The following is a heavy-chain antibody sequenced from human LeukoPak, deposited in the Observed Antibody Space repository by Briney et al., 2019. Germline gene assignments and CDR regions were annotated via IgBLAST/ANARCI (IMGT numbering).Heavy chain of an antibody. Sequence: ASVNVSCKASGFRFTSFGVSWVRQAPGQGLEWMGWISTYNGNTHYAQKLQGRVTMTTDTSARTAYMELRSLTSNDTGIYYCARPAKGAYYYYYMDVWGRGTTVTVSS. J-gene: IGHJ6*03. CDR3: ARPAKGAYYYYYMDV. D-gene: IGHD2-2*01. V-gene: IGHV1-18*04. CDR2: ISTYNGNT. CDR1: GFRFTSFG.